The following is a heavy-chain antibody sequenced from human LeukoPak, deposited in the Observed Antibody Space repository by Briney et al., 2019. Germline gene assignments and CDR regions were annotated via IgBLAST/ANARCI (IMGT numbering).Heavy chain of an antibody. CDR1: GGSISSYY. J-gene: IGHJ4*02. D-gene: IGHD3-3*01. Sequence: SETLSLTCTVSGGSISSYYWSWIRQPPGKGLEWIGYIYYSGSTNYNPSLKSRVTISVDTSKNQFSLKLSSVTAADTAVYYCARSFGVVTYFDYWGQGTLVTVS. V-gene: IGHV4-59*08. CDR2: IYYSGST. CDR3: ARSFGVVTYFDY.